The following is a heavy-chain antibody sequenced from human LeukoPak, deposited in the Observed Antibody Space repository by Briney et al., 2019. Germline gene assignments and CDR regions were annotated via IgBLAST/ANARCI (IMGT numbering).Heavy chain of an antibody. Sequence: GGSLRLSCAASGFTFSSYSMNWGRQAPGKGLEWVSSISSSSSYIYYADSVKGRFTISRDNAKNSLYLQMNSLRAEDTAVYYCASGAYSSEGDYWGQGTLVTVSS. J-gene: IGHJ4*02. V-gene: IGHV3-21*01. CDR2: ISSSSSYI. D-gene: IGHD6-25*01. CDR1: GFTFSSYS. CDR3: ASGAYSSEGDY.